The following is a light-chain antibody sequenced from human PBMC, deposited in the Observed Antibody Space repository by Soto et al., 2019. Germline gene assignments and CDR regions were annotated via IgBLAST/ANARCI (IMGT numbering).Light chain of an antibody. Sequence: EIVLTQSPDNLSLSPGETATLSCRASQSVAGEVAWYQQKPGRAPRLLIYDTFNRATDIPGRFSGSGSGRDFTLTISSLEPGDVAVYYCQQRREWPITFGGGTKVEI. V-gene: IGKV3-11*02. CDR1: QSVAGE. J-gene: IGKJ4*01. CDR2: DTF. CDR3: QQRREWPIT.